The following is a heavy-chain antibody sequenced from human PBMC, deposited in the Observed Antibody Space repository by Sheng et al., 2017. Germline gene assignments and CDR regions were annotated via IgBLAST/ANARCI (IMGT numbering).Heavy chain of an antibody. J-gene: IGHJ4*02. D-gene: IGHD1-7*01. V-gene: IGHV3-23*04. CDR2: ISDSGGST. Sequence: EVQLVESGGGLVQPGGSLRLSCAASGFSFNNHCMSWVRQGPGKGLEWVSGISDSGGSTYYADSVKGRFTIARDNSKSTVYLQMNSLGAEDTAVYYCARARDVMRENYFPFDYWGQEPLVTVSS. CDR1: GFSFNNHC. CDR3: ARARDVMRENYFPFDY.